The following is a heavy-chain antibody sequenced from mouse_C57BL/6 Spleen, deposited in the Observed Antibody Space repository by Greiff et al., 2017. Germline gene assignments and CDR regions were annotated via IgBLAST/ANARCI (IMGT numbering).Heavy chain of an antibody. V-gene: IGHV1-59*01. J-gene: IGHJ3*01. CDR1: GYTFTSYW. D-gene: IGHD3-1*01. CDR3: ARSEGGYPPWFAY. CDR2: IDPSDSYT. Sequence: QVQLQQPGAELVRPGTSVKLSCKASGYTFTSYWMHWVKQRPGQGLEWIGVIDPSDSYTNYNQKFKSKATLTVDTSSSTAYMQLSSLTSEDSAVYYCARSEGGYPPWFAYWGQGTLVTVSA.